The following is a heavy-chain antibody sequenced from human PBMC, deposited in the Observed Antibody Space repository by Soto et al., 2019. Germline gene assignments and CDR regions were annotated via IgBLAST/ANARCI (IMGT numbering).Heavy chain of an antibody. CDR3: ARGSRLGGLDY. J-gene: IGHJ4*02. Sequence: QVQLQESGPGLVKPSETLSLTCSVSGGSGGYFWTWIRQYPGKGLEWIGYIYYSGYAYYNPSLKGRLTLSVDTSKHQYSLNLTSVTAADTAIYFCARGSRLGGLDYWGQGILVTVAS. CDR2: IYYSGYA. CDR1: GGSGGYF. V-gene: IGHV4-31*03. D-gene: IGHD3-10*01.